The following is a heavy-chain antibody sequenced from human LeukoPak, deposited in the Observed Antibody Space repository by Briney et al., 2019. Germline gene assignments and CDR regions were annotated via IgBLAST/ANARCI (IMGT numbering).Heavy chain of an antibody. CDR2: IYYSGST. V-gene: IGHV4-59*01. CDR1: GGSISSYY. J-gene: IGHJ6*03. Sequence: KPSETLSLTCTVSGGSISSYYWSCIRQPPGKGLEWIGYIYYSGSTNYNPSLKSRVTISVDTSKNQFSLKLSSVTAADTAVYYCARSSSLRSWYYTDVWGKGTTVTVSS. CDR3: ARSSSLRSWYYTDV. D-gene: IGHD2-2*01.